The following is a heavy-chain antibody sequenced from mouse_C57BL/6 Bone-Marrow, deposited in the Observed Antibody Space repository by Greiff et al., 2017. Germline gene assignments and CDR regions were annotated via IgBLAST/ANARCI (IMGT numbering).Heavy chain of an antibody. CDR2: IYIGNGYT. J-gene: IGHJ2*01. V-gene: IGHV1-58*01. D-gene: IGHD2-4*01. CDR3: ARSIHYDYDAFDC. CDR1: GYTFTSYG. Sequence: EVMLVESGAELVRPGSSVKMSCKTSGYTFTSYGINWVKQRPGQGLEWIGYIYIGNGYTEYNEKFKGKATLTSDTSSSTAYMQLSSLTSEDSAIYVCARSIHYDYDAFDCWGQGNTLTVSS.